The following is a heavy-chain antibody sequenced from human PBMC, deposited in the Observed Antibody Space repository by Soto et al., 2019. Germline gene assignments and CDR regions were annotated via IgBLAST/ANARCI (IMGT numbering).Heavy chain of an antibody. J-gene: IGHJ5*02. CDR3: ARGDLGYCSGGSCPHGSANWFDP. CDR1: GYTFTSYG. Sequence: GASVKVSCKASGYTFTSYGISWVRQAPGQGLEWMGWISAYNGNTNYAQKLQGRVTMTTDTSTSTAYMELRSLRSDDTAVYYCARGDLGYCSGGSCPHGSANWFDPWGQGTLVTVSS. V-gene: IGHV1-18*01. D-gene: IGHD2-15*01. CDR2: ISAYNGNT.